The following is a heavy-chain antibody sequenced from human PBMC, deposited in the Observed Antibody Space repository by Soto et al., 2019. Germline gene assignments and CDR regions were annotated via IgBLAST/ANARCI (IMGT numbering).Heavy chain of an antibody. Sequence: QVQLVQSGAEVKKPGASVNVSCKASGYSFTRYYINWVRQATGQGLEWMGWISAYNGNTHYEEKRQGSVPLTTDTSTSTAYMELWSLISDDTAAYFCAICWQWDFLIDYCGQGTLVTVSS. J-gene: IGHJ4*02. CDR3: AICWQWDFLIDY. CDR2: ISAYNGNT. V-gene: IGHV1-18*01. CDR1: GYSFTRYY. D-gene: IGHD1-26*01.